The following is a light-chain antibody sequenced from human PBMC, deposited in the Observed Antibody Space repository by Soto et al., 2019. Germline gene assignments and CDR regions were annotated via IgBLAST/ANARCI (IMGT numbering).Light chain of an antibody. V-gene: IGLV1-44*01. J-gene: IGLJ1*01. Sequence: QSVLTQPPSASGTPGQRVTISCSGDSSSIESNTVSWYQQLPGMAPKLLIYLNSRRPSGVPDRFSGSKSGTSASLSISGLQSEDEAEYYCATWDDSLNLLYVFGTGTKVIVL. CDR3: ATWDDSLNLLYV. CDR1: SSSIESNT. CDR2: LNS.